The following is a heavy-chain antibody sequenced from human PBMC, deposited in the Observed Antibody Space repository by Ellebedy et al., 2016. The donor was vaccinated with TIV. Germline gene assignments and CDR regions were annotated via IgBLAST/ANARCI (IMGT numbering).Heavy chain of an antibody. Sequence: GESLKISXDGSGFKFSSHWMSWVRQAPGKGLEWVAINPSDGGSKYYADSVKGRFTISRDNSKNTLYLQMDSLRVEDTAVYYCARDLSGRFDPWGQGTLVTVSS. V-gene: IGHV3-30*03. D-gene: IGHD3-10*01. J-gene: IGHJ5*02. CDR1: GFKFSSHW. CDR3: ARDLSGRFDP. CDR2: NPSDGGSK.